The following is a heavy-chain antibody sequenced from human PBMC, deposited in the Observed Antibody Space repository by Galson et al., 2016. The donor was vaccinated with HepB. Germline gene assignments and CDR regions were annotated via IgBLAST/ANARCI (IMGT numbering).Heavy chain of an antibody. CDR3: ASGFCASISCPLGHY. CDR2: TSFDGSRV. D-gene: IGHD1-14*01. V-gene: IGHV3-30*04. Sequence: SLRLSCAASGFTFTSYPIHWVRQAPGKGLEWVGVTSFDGSRVYYAESVGGRFTISRDNSQNTVYLQMHNLKTEDTALYYCASGFCASISCPLGHYWGQGAQVTVSS. CDR1: GFTFTSYP. J-gene: IGHJ4*02.